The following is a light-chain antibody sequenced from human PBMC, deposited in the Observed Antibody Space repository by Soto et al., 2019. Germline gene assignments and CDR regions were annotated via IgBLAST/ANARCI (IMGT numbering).Light chain of an antibody. J-gene: IGKJ3*01. CDR1: QSVSSY. Sequence: EIVLTQSPATVSLSPGERATLSCRASQSVSSYLAWYQQKPGQAHRLLIYDASNRATGIQARFSGSGSGTDFTLTIRSLEPEDFAAYYCQQYGSSHLTFGPGTKVDIK. V-gene: IGKV3-11*01. CDR3: QQYGSSHLT. CDR2: DAS.